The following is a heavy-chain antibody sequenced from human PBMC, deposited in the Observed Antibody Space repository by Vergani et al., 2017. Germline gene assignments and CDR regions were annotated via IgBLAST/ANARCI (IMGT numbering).Heavy chain of an antibody. J-gene: IGHJ4*02. CDR1: GYTFTSYA. V-gene: IGHV1-46*03. Sequence: QVQLVQSGSELKKPGASVKVSCKASGYTFTSYAMNWVRQAPGQGLEWMGWINPSGGHTNYAQKFQGRVTMTRDTSTSTGYMELSSLRSEDTAIYYCARGDYGILTGYRYWGQGTLVTVSA. D-gene: IGHD3-9*01. CDR3: ARGDYGILTGYRY. CDR2: INPSGGHT.